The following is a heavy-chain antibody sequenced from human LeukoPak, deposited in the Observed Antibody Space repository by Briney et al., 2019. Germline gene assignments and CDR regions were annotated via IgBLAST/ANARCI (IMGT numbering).Heavy chain of an antibody. CDR3: ARHPYQLLWLSWFDP. CDR2: IYYSGST. Sequence: SETLSLTCTVSGGSSSSSRYYWGWIRQPPGKGLEWIGSIYYSGSTYYNPSLKSRVTIYVDTSKNQFSLKLSAVTAAHTAVYYCARHPYQLLWLSWFDPWGQGTLVTVSS. D-gene: IGHD2-2*01. CDR1: GGSSSSSRYY. J-gene: IGHJ5*02. V-gene: IGHV4-39*01.